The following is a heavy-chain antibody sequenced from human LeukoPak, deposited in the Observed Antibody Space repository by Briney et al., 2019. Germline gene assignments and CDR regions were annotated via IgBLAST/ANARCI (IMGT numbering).Heavy chain of an antibody. CDR3: VKDPDSGWNSWFDP. Sequence: ASVKVSCKASGGTFSSYAMSWVRQAPGKGLEWVSGISGSGGGTYYADSVKGRFTISRDNSKNMLYLQMNSLRAEDTAVYYCVKDPDSGWNSWFDPRGQGTLVTVSS. V-gene: IGHV3-23*01. J-gene: IGHJ5*02. CDR2: ISGSGGGT. CDR1: GGTFSSYA. D-gene: IGHD6-19*01.